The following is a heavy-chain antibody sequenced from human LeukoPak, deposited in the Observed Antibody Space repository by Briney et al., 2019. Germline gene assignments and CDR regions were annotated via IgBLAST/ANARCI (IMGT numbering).Heavy chain of an antibody. Sequence: PSETLSLTCTVSGASMSISSYYWGWIRKPPGKGLEWIGSSFNSGSSYYTSSLRSRVTISVDTSKNQFSLKWNSVTAADTAVYYCARHVGFTKGAYDSTGYPDFWGQGSLVTVSS. J-gene: IGHJ4*02. CDR2: SFNSGSS. CDR1: GASMSISSYY. CDR3: ARHVGFTKGAYDSTGYPDF. D-gene: IGHD3-22*01. V-gene: IGHV4-39*01.